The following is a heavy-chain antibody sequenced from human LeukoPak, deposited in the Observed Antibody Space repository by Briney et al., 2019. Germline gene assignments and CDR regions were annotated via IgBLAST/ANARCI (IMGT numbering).Heavy chain of an antibody. CDR3: ARDHVYDFWSGYIDYYYYGMDV. D-gene: IGHD3-3*01. J-gene: IGHJ6*02. CDR1: GYTFTSYG. CDR2: INPNSGGT. Sequence: ASVKVSCKASGYTFTSYGISWVRQAPGQGLEWMGWINPNSGGTNYAQKFQGRVTMTRDTSISTAYMELSRLRSDDTAVYYCARDHVYDFWSGYIDYYYYGMDVWGQGTTVTVSS. V-gene: IGHV1-2*02.